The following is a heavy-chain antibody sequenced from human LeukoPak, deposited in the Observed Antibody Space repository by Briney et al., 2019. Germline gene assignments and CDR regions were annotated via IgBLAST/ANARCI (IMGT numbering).Heavy chain of an antibody. Sequence: GGSLRLSCAASGFTFSSYAMSWVRQAPGKGLEWVSAISGSGGSTYYADSVKGRFTISRDNAKNSLYLQMNSLRAEDTAVYYCASEARGYSYGYVDYWGQGTLVTVSS. CDR3: ASEARGYSYGYVDY. CDR2: ISGSGGST. V-gene: IGHV3-23*01. CDR1: GFTFSSYA. D-gene: IGHD5-18*01. J-gene: IGHJ4*02.